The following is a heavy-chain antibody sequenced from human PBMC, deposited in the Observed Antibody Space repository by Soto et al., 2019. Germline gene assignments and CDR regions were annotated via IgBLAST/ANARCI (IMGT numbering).Heavy chain of an antibody. Sequence: GGSLRLSCAASGFTFSSYSMNWVRQAPGKGLEWVSSISSSSSYIYYADSVKGRFTISRDNAKNSLYLQMNSLRAEDTAVYYCARDRRTGDAFDIWGKGTMVTGSS. CDR1: GFTFSSYS. D-gene: IGHD1-1*01. V-gene: IGHV3-21*01. J-gene: IGHJ3*02. CDR3: ARDRRTGDAFDI. CDR2: ISSSSSYI.